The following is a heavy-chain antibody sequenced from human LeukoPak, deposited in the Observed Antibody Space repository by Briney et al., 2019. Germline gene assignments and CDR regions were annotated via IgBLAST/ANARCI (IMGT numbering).Heavy chain of an antibody. Sequence: PGGSLRLSCAASGFTFSTYVMHWVRQAPGKGLEWVALIWYDGSNKYYADSVQGRITTSRDSSKNTLYLQMNSLRAEDTAVYYCARAGTPYCGSDCYFFSHWGQGTLVTVSS. CDR2: IWYDGSNK. J-gene: IGHJ4*02. D-gene: IGHD2-21*02. CDR1: GFTFSTYV. CDR3: ARAGTPYCGSDCYFFSH. V-gene: IGHV3-33*01.